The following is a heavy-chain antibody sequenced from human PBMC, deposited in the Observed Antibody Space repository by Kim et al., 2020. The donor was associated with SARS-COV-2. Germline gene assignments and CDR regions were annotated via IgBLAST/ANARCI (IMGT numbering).Heavy chain of an antibody. V-gene: IGHV1-2*02. CDR3: ARAYSGYEADY. D-gene: IGHD5-12*01. J-gene: IGHJ4*02. Sequence: NYAQKFQGRVTMTRDTSISTAYMELSRLRSDDTAVYYCARAYSGYEADYWGQGTLVTVSS.